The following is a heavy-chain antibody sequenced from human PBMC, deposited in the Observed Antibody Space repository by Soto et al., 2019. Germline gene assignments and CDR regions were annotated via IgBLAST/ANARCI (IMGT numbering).Heavy chain of an antibody. CDR2: IYHSGST. CDR1: GGAISSGGYS. Sequence: SETVSLAFAVSGGAISSGGYSWSWIRQPPGKGLEWIGYIYHSGSTYYNPSLKSRVTISVDSSKNQFSLKLSSVTAADTAVYYCARGRNDYSIAPGTRDNWFDPWGQGTLVTVSS. V-gene: IGHV4-30-2*01. D-gene: IGHD4-4*01. J-gene: IGHJ5*02. CDR3: ARGRNDYSIAPGTRDNWFDP.